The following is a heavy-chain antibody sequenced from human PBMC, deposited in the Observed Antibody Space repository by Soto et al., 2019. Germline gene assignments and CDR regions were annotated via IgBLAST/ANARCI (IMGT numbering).Heavy chain of an antibody. D-gene: IGHD6-13*01. CDR3: ARRYSSSFDY. Sequence: PSETLSLTCTVSGGSISSYYWSWIRQPPGKGLEWIGYIYNRGSTNYNPSLKSRVFISVDTSKNQFSLKLSFVTAADTAVYYCARRYSSSFDYWGQGTLVTVS. CDR2: IYNRGST. V-gene: IGHV4-59*08. CDR1: GGSISSYY. J-gene: IGHJ4*02.